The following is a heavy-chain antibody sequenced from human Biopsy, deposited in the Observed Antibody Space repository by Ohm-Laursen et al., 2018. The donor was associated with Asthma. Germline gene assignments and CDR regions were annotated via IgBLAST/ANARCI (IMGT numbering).Heavy chain of an antibody. Sequence: SDTLSLTCSVYGGSISRFYWSWIRQSPEKGLEWMGYVYWTGSTNYNPSPKSRITMPVDTSKNRMFLELTSVTAADTAIYYCVRAVRNEQWLAPFDYWGQGKPVTVSS. CDR1: GGSISRFY. V-gene: IGHV4-59*07. J-gene: IGHJ4*02. D-gene: IGHD6-19*01. CDR3: VRAVRNEQWLAPFDY. CDR2: VYWTGST.